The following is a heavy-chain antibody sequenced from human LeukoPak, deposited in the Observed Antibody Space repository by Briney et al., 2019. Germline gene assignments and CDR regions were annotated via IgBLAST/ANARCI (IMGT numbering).Heavy chain of an antibody. V-gene: IGHV3-23*01. Sequence: GGSLRLSCAASGFTFSSYAMSWVRQAPRKGLEWVSAISGSGGSTYYADSVKGRFTISRDNSKNTLYLQMNSLRAEDTAVYYCAALYYYDSSFDYWGQGTLVTVSS. CDR1: GFTFSSYA. CDR3: AALYYYDSSFDY. D-gene: IGHD3-22*01. J-gene: IGHJ4*02. CDR2: ISGSGGST.